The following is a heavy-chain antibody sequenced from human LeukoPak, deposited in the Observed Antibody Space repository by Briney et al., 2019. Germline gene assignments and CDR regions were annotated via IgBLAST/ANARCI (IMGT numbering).Heavy chain of an antibody. CDR2: ISSGTSYI. D-gene: IGHD5-18*01. CDR1: GFTFNTYT. Sequence: PGGSLRLSCAASGFTFNTYTMNWVRQAPGKGLEWVSSISSGTSYIYYADSVKGRFTISRDNAKNSLYLQMNSLRAEDTAVYYCARDRRIQLWFLRRADAFDIWGQGTMVTVSS. CDR3: ARDRRIQLWFLRRADAFDI. J-gene: IGHJ3*02. V-gene: IGHV3-21*01.